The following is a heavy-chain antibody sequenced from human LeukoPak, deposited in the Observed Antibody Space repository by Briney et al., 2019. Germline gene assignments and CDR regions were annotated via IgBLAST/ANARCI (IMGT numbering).Heavy chain of an antibody. J-gene: IGHJ4*02. CDR2: INPSGGST. D-gene: IGHD6-19*01. V-gene: IGHV1-46*01. Sequence: GASVKVSCKASGYTFTSYYMHWVRQAPGQGLEWMGIINPSGGSTSYAQKFQGRVTMTRDTSTSTVYMELSSLRAEDTAVYYCVKNGIYSSGWYGEYFDYWGQGTLVTVSS. CDR3: VKNGIYSSGWYGEYFDY. CDR1: GYTFTSYY.